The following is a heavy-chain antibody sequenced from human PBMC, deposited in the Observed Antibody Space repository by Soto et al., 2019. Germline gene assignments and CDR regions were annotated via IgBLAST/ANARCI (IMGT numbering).Heavy chain of an antibody. CDR1: GDSISAYS. J-gene: IGHJ4*02. Sequence: PSETLSLTCTVSGDSISAYSWSWVRQPPGKGLEWIGNIHYNGNTKYNPSLKSRVSMSVDTSKNQFSLRLISVTAADTAKYFCAREGNLGRWITPLDFWGQGTLVTVSS. V-gene: IGHV4-59*01. CDR3: AREGNLGRWITPLDF. D-gene: IGHD2-2*03. CDR2: IHYNGNT.